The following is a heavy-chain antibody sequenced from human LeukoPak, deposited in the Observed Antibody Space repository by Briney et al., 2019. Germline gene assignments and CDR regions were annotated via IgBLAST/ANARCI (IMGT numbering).Heavy chain of an antibody. V-gene: IGHV3-33*01. CDR1: GFTFSSYG. CDR3: ARGGHYYDSSGYYGFDY. J-gene: IGHJ4*02. Sequence: GGSLRLSCAASGFTFSSYGMHWVRQAPGKGLEWVAVIWYDGSNKYYADSVKGRFTISRDNSKNTLYLQMNSLRAEDTAVYYCARGGHYYDSSGYYGFDYWGQGTLVTVSS. CDR2: IWYDGSNK. D-gene: IGHD3-22*01.